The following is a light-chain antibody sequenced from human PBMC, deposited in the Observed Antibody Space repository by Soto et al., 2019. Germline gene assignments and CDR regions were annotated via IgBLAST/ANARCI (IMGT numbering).Light chain of an antibody. V-gene: IGLV2-14*01. CDR1: SSEVGGYNY. CDR3: CSYTSSSTYV. CDR2: DVS. Sequence: QSVLTQPASVSGSTGQSITISCTGTSSEVGGYNYVSWYQQHPGKAPKLMIYDVSNRPSGVSNRFSGSKSGNTASLTISGLQAEDEADYYCCSYTSSSTYVFGTGTKVTVL. J-gene: IGLJ1*01.